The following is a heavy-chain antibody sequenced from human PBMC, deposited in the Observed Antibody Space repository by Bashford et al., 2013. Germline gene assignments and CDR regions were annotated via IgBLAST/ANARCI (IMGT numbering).Heavy chain of an antibody. CDR1: GYTFTSYD. J-gene: IGHJ4*02. D-gene: IGHD6-6*01. V-gene: IGHV1-8*03. CDR3: AVGLSIAARPDKNFDY. CDR2: MNPNSGNT. Sequence: VASVKVSCKASGYTFTSYDINWVRQATGQGLEWMGWMNPNSGNTGYAQKFQGRVTITRNTSISTAYMELSSLRSEDTAVYYCAVGLSIAARPDKNFDYWGQGTLVTVSS.